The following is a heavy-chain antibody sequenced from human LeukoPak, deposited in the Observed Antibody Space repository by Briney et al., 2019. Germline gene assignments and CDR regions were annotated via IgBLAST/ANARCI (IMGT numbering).Heavy chain of an antibody. CDR1: GYTFTSYG. J-gene: IGHJ6*02. CDR3: AREGYLSGVTLYYYGMDV. CDR2: ISAYNGNT. V-gene: IGHV1-18*01. Sequence: ASVKHSCTASGYTFTSYGISWVRQAPGQGLEWMGWISAYNGNTNYAQKLQGRVTMTTDTSTSTAYMELRSLRSGDTAVYYCAREGYLSGVTLYYYGMDVWGQGTTVTVSS. D-gene: IGHD3-10*01.